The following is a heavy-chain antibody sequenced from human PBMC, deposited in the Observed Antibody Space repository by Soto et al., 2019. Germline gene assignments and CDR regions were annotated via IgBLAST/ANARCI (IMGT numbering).Heavy chain of an antibody. D-gene: IGHD4-17*01. CDR1: GGSISNRGYS. J-gene: IGHJ5*02. CDR2: IYHSGST. V-gene: IGHV4-30-2*01. CDR3: ARGDYSCWFDP. Sequence: PSQTLSLTCAVSGGSISNRGYSWSWIRQPPGKGLEWIGYIYHSGSTYYNPSLKSRVTISVNRSKNQFSLKLSSVTAADTAVYYCARGDYSCWFDPWGQGTLITVSS.